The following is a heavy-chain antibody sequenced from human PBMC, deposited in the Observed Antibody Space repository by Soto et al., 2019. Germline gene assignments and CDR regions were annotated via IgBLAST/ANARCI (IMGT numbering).Heavy chain of an antibody. D-gene: IGHD3-22*01. J-gene: IGHJ4*02. CDR3: AKDPTSYDSSAQFDS. CDR1: GFSFNIFA. V-gene: IGHV3-23*01. CDR2: ISGGGGST. Sequence: GGSLRLSCAASGFSFNIFAMNWVRQAPGKGLEWVSGISGGGGSTYYADYVKGRFTISRDNSNNTLYLQMNSLRAEYTAVYYCAKDPTSYDSSAQFDSWGQGTLVTVSS.